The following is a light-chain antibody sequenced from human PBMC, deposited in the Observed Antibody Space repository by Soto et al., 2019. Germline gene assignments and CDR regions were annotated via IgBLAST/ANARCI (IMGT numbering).Light chain of an antibody. J-gene: IGKJ4*01. CDR1: QSLSRF. CDR2: DAS. V-gene: IGKV3-11*01. CDR3: QQRLNWPLT. Sequence: EVVLTQSPATLSLSPGERATLSCRASQSLSRFLAWYQQKPGQAPRLLIYDASNRATGIPGRFTATGSGTDYTLTISSLEPEDFAVYYYQQRLNWPLTFGGGTRVEIK.